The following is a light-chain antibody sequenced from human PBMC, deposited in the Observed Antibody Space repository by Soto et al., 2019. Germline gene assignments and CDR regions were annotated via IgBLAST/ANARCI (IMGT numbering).Light chain of an antibody. CDR3: QQRNIWPPVT. CDR2: GAF. CDR1: PSVTNF. J-gene: IGKJ5*01. Sequence: EIVLTQSPATLSLSPGERATLSCRASPSVTNFLAWYQHKPGQAPRLLIYGAFNRATGIPARFSGSGSGTVFTLTISSLDPEDSAIYYCQQRNIWPPVTFGQGTRLEIK. V-gene: IGKV3-11*01.